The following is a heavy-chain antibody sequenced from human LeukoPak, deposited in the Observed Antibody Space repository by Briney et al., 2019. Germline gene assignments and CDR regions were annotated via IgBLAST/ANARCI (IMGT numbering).Heavy chain of an antibody. CDR3: ARDTDQILFDY. V-gene: IGHV3-7*01. D-gene: IGHD4-17*01. J-gene: IGHJ4*02. Sequence: GGSLRLSCAASGFTFSSYWMSWVRLAPGKGLEWVANIKQDGSEKYYVDSVKGRFTISRDNAKNSLYLQMNSLRAEDTAVYYCARDTDQILFDYWGQGTLVTVSS. CDR2: IKQDGSEK. CDR1: GFTFSSYW.